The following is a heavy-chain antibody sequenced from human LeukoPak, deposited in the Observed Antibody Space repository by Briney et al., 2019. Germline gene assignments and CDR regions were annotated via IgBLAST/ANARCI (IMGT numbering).Heavy chain of an antibody. J-gene: IGHJ3*02. CDR3: ARGLVNPYDAFDI. Sequence: SETLSLTCTVSGGSISSYYWSWIRQPPGKGLEWIGYIYYSGSTNYNPSLKSRVTISVDTSKNQFSLKLSSVTAADTAVYYCARGLVNPYDAFDIWGQGTMVTVSS. CDR2: IYYSGST. D-gene: IGHD3-9*01. CDR1: GGSISSYY. V-gene: IGHV4-59*01.